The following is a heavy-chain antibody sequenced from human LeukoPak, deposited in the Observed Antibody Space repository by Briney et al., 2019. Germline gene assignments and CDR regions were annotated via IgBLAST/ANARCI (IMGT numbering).Heavy chain of an antibody. J-gene: IGHJ6*02. V-gene: IGHV4-59*01. CDR3: ARATNVDYFYYYGMDV. CDR1: GGSIKTYY. D-gene: IGHD1-14*01. CDR2: IYDTGIT. Sequence: PSETLSLTCSVSGGSIKTYYWSWIRQPPGEGLEWIGDIYDTGITYYSPSLNGRVTISIDTSKNQFSLKLSSVTAADTAMYYCARATNVDYFYYYGMDVWGQGTTVTVSS.